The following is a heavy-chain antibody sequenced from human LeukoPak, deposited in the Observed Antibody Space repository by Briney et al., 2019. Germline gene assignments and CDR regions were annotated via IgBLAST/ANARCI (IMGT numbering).Heavy chain of an antibody. Sequence: SETLSLICAVSGVSFDDYYWSWVRQTPGKGLEWIGEINHSGYTNDSPSLKSRVTLSIDTSRKQFSLNLRSVTVADTGIYYCTRMTAGHDYWGQGTLVTVSS. CDR2: INHSGYT. V-gene: IGHV4-34*01. D-gene: IGHD2-21*02. CDR3: TRMTAGHDY. CDR1: GVSFDDYY. J-gene: IGHJ4*02.